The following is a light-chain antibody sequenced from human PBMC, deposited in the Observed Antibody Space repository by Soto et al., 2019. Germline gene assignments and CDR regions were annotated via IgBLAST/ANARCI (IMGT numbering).Light chain of an antibody. CDR1: SSDVGGYDY. V-gene: IGLV2-8*01. J-gene: IGLJ2*01. CDR2: EVT. Sequence: QSALTQPPSASGSPGRSVTISCTGTSSDVGGYDYVSWFQQHPGKAPKLIIYEVTKRPSGVPDRFSASKSGNTASLTVSGLQAEDEADYYCCSYTDIALDVVFGGGTKLTVL. CDR3: CSYTDIALDVV.